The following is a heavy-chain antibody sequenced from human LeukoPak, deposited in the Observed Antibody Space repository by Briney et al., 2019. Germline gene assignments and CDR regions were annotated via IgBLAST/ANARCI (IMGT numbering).Heavy chain of an antibody. CDR2: ISAYNGST. D-gene: IGHD3-9*01. J-gene: IGHJ4*02. CDR1: GYTFTCYG. CDR3: ARDARYFDWLPPAYFDY. V-gene: IGHV1-18*04. Sequence: GASVTLSCNAAGYTFTCYGFSWGRQAPGQGLEWVGWISAYNGSTNYAQKLQGRVTMTTDTSTSTAYMELRSLRSDDTAVYYCARDARYFDWLPPAYFDYWGQGTLVTVSS.